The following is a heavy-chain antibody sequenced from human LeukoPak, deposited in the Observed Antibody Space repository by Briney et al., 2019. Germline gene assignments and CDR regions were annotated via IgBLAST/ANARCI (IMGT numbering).Heavy chain of an antibody. J-gene: IGHJ4*02. Sequence: GRSLRLSCAASGFTFSSYGMHWVRQAPGKGLEWVAVISYDGSNKYYADSVKGRFTISRDNSKNTLYLQMNSLRAEDTAVYYCAKDSPDYVWGSYRSSDYWGQGTLVTVSS. CDR1: GFTFSSYG. CDR2: ISYDGSNK. V-gene: IGHV3-30*18. CDR3: AKDSPDYVWGSYRSSDY. D-gene: IGHD3-16*02.